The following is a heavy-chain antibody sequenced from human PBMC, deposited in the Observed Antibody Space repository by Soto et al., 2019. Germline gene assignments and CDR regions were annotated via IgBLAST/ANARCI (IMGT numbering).Heavy chain of an antibody. Sequence: QVQLVQSGAEVKKPGASVKVSCKASGYTFNSYYMHWVRQAPGQGLEWMGIINPSGGSTSYAQKFQGRVTMTRDTSTSTVYMELSSLRSEDTAVYYCARQARYCSNGVCSAYGMDVWGQATTVTVSS. CDR3: ARQARYCSNGVCSAYGMDV. CDR2: INPSGGST. CDR1: GYTFNSYY. V-gene: IGHV1-46*02. D-gene: IGHD2-8*01. J-gene: IGHJ6*02.